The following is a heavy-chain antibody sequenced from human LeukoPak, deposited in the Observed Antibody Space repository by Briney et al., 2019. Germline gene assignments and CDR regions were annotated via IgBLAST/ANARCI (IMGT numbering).Heavy chain of an antibody. Sequence: GGSLRLSCAASGFTFSNAWMTWVRQAPGKGLEWVGRIKSKSDGGTIDYAAPVKGRFTFSRDDSKNTLYLQMSSLQTEDTAIYYCTTLKGYHDMDVWGQGTTVTVSS. CDR3: TTLKGYHDMDV. V-gene: IGHV3-15*01. J-gene: IGHJ6*02. CDR2: IKSKSDGGTI. CDR1: GFTFSNAW.